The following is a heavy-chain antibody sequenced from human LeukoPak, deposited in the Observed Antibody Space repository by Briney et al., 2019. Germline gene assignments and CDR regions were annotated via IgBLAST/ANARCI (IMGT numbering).Heavy chain of an antibody. J-gene: IGHJ5*02. Sequence: ASVKVSCKASGYTFTGYYMHWVRQAPGQGLEWMGWINPNSGGTNYAQKFQGRVTMTRDTSISTAYMELSRLRSDDTAVYYCARTRVVPAAIGGGNWFDPWGQGTLVTLSS. V-gene: IGHV1-2*02. CDR3: ARTRVVPAAIGGGNWFDP. CDR1: GYTFTGYY. D-gene: IGHD2-2*02. CDR2: INPNSGGT.